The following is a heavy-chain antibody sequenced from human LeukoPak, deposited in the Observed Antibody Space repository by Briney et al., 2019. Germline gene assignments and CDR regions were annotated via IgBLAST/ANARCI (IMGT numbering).Heavy chain of an antibody. CDR1: GGSFSGYY. Sequence: PSETLSLTCAVYGGSFSGYYWSWIRQPPGKGLEWIGGINHSGSTNYNPSLKSRVTISVDTSKNQFSLKLSSVTAADTAVYYCARVSSGYYGSGSYKGMDVWGQGTTVTVSS. CDR3: ARVSSGYYGSGSYKGMDV. CDR2: INHSGST. D-gene: IGHD3-10*01. V-gene: IGHV4-34*01. J-gene: IGHJ6*02.